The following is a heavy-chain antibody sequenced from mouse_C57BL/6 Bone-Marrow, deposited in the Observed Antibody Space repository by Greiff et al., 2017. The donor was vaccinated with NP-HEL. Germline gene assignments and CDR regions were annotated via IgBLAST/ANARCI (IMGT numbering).Heavy chain of an antibody. V-gene: IGHV3-6*01. CDR1: GYSITSGYY. Sequence: VQLQQSGPGLVKPSQSLSLTCSVTGYSITSGYYWNWIRQFPGNKLEWMGYISYDGSNNYNPSLKNRISITRDTSKNQFFLKLNSVTTEDTATYYCATGVGSFFDYWGQGTTLTVSS. J-gene: IGHJ2*01. D-gene: IGHD1-3*01. CDR3: ATGVGSFFDY. CDR2: ISYDGSN.